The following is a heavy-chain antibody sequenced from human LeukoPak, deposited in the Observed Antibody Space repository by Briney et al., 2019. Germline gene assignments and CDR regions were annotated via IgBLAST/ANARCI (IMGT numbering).Heavy chain of an antibody. Sequence: PSETLSLTCTVSGGSISSYYWSWIRQPPGKGLEWIGYIYYSGSTNYNPSLKSRVAISVDTSKNQFSLKLSSVTAADTAMYYCARDRGHGSGLGIDYWGQGTLITVSS. D-gene: IGHD3-10*01. V-gene: IGHV4-59*01. CDR3: ARDRGHGSGLGIDY. CDR2: IYYSGST. CDR1: GGSISSYY. J-gene: IGHJ4*02.